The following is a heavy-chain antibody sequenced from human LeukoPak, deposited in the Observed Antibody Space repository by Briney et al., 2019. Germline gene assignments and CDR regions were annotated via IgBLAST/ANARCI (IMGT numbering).Heavy chain of an antibody. CDR2: INHSGST. CDR1: GGSFSGYC. D-gene: IGHD3-10*01. CDR3: ARGPAMVRGVNWFDP. V-gene: IGHV4-34*01. Sequence: SETLSLTCAVYGGSFSGYCWSWIRQPPGKGPEWIGEINHSGSTNYNPSLKSRVTISVDTSKNQFSLKLSSVTAADTAVYYCARGPAMVRGVNWFDPWGQGTLVTVSS. J-gene: IGHJ5*02.